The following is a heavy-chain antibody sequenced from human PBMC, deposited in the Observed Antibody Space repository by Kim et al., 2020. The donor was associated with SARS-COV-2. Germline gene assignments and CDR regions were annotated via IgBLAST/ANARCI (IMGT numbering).Heavy chain of an antibody. D-gene: IGHD5-18*01. V-gene: IGHV3-73*01. CDR3: SGSRDGYRSDY. CDR1: GFTFNAFG. CDR2: IRNKGNNYAT. Sequence: GGSLRLSCAASGFTFNAFGVHWVRQASGKGLEWVGRIRNKGNNYATTYAASVKGRFTISRDDSKNTAYLQMNSLKTEDTAMYYCSGSRDGYRSDYWGQGT. J-gene: IGHJ4*02.